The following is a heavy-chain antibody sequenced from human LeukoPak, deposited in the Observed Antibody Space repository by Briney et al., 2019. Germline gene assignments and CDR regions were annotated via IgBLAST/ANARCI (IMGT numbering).Heavy chain of an antibody. J-gene: IGHJ4*02. CDR2: IYFSGSA. Sequence: MPSETLSLTCTVSGDSIRSGGYYWSWIRQHPERGLEWIGYIYFSGSAFYNPSLKSRVTISVDTSQDQFSLKLSSVTAADTAVYYCARVANTGYSPLDYWGQGTLVTVSS. V-gene: IGHV4-31*03. CDR1: GDSIRSGGYY. D-gene: IGHD2-15*01. CDR3: ARVANTGYSPLDY.